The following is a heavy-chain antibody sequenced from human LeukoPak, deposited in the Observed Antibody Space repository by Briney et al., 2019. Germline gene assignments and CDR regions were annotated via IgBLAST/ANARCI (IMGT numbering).Heavy chain of an antibody. D-gene: IGHD3-22*01. CDR3: ASSHDSSGND. Sequence: GGSLRLSCVASGFSFSSYWMAWVRQAPGKGLEWVANIKYDGSLKFYVDSVKGRFTISRDNAKNSLYLEMNSLRADDTAVYFCASSHDSSGNDWGQGTMVSVSS. J-gene: IGHJ4*02. V-gene: IGHV3-7*01. CDR2: IKYDGSLK. CDR1: GFSFSSYW.